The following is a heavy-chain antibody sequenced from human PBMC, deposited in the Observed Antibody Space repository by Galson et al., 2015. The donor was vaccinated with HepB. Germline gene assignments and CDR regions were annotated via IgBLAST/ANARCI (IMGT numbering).Heavy chain of an antibody. CDR3: ARAGSSSLIYYYYGMDV. CDR2: IYYSGST. V-gene: IGHV4-59*01. Sequence: QVQLQESGPGLVKPSETLSLTCTVSGGSISSYYWSWIRQPPGKGLEWIGYIYYSGSTNYNPSLKSRVTISVDTSKNQFSLKLSSVTAADTAVYYCARAGSSSLIYYYYGMDVWGQGTTVTVSS. J-gene: IGHJ6*02. CDR1: GGSISSYY. D-gene: IGHD6-13*01.